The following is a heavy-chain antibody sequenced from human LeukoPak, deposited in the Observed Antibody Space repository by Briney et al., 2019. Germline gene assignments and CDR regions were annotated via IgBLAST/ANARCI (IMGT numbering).Heavy chain of an antibody. J-gene: IGHJ4*02. CDR3: AGDYGGTPGGFDY. Sequence: GGSLRLSCAASGFTVSSNYMSWVRQAPGKGLKWVSVIYSGGSTYYADSVKGRFTISRHNSKHTLYLQMNSLRAEDTAVYYCAGDYGGTPGGFDYWGQGTLVTVSS. D-gene: IGHD4-23*01. CDR2: IYSGGST. V-gene: IGHV3-53*04. CDR1: GFTVSSNY.